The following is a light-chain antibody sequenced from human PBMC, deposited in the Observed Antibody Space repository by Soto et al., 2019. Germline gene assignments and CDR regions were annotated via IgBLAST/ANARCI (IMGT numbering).Light chain of an antibody. J-gene: IGKJ1*01. CDR1: QSVSSSY. CDR3: QQSVEWT. CDR2: GAS. Sequence: EIVLTQSPGTLSLSPGERATLSCRASQSVSSSYLAWYQQKPGQAPRLLIYGASSRATGIPDRFSGSGSGTDFTLTISRLEPEDFAVYYYQQSVEWTFGQGTKVEIK. V-gene: IGKV3-20*01.